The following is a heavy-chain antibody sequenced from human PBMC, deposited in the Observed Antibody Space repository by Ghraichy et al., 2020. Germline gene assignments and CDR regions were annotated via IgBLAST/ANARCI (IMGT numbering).Heavy chain of an antibody. CDR1: GGSVSSNSAA. Sequence: SETLSLTCAISGGSVSSNSAAWDWIRQSPSRGLEWLGRTYYSSKWYQVYAVSVKSRISINAATSQNQLSLQLKSVTPEDTAVYYCPRGPSQLVPWGQGTRVIGSP. J-gene: IGHJ4*02. V-gene: IGHV6-1*01. CDR3: PRGPSQLVP. CDR2: TYYSSKWYQ. D-gene: IGHD1-1*01.